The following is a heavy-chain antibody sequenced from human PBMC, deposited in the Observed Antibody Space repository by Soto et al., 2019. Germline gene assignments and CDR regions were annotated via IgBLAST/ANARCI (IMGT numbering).Heavy chain of an antibody. CDR1: GFTFSSYG. CDR2: ISYDGSNK. V-gene: IGHV3-30*18. D-gene: IGHD3-10*01. CDR3: AKDPYGSGSYYNRKAPLGWFDP. Sequence: PGGSLRLSCAASGFTFSSYGMHWVRQAPGKGLEWVAVISYDGSNKYYADSVKGRFTISRDNSKNTLYLQMNSLRAEDTAVYYCAKDPYGSGSYYNRKAPLGWFDPWGQGTLVTVSS. J-gene: IGHJ5*02.